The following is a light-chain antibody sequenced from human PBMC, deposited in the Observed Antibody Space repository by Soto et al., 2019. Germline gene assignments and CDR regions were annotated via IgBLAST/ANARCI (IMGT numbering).Light chain of an antibody. CDR2: GAS. Sequence: IVLTQSPGTLSLSPGERATLSCRTSQSVSSSYLAWYQQKPGQAPRLLIYGASSRATGIPDRFSGSGSGTDFTLTISRREPEDFAVYYCQQCGTLPLTFGGGTKVEIK. J-gene: IGKJ4*01. CDR1: QSVSSSY. CDR3: QQCGTLPLT. V-gene: IGKV3-20*01.